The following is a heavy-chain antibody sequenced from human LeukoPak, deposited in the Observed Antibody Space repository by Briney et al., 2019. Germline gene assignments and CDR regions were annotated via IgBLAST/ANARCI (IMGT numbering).Heavy chain of an antibody. Sequence: SETLSLTCAVSGGSISSANWWSWIRQPPGKGLEWIGSIYYSGSTYYSPSLKSRVTISVDMSKNQFSLKLSSVTAADTAVYYCARLSCSGGSCYPDYWGQGTLVTVSS. V-gene: IGHV4-39*01. CDR2: IYYSGST. J-gene: IGHJ4*02. CDR3: ARLSCSGGSCYPDY. CDR1: GGSISSANW. D-gene: IGHD2-15*01.